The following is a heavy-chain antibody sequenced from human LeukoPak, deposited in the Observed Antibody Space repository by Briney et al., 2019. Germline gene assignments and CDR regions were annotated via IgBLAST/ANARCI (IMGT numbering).Heavy chain of an antibody. V-gene: IGHV1-46*01. CDR2: INPSGGST. CDR3: ARQGTYSSAIGMGY. CDR1: GGTFSSYA. Sequence: GSVKVSCKASGGTFSSYAISWVRQAPGQGLEWMGVINPSGGSTSYAQKFQGRVTMTRDTSTRTVYMEVNSLRSEDTAVYYCARQGTYSSAIGMGYWGQGTLVTVSS. D-gene: IGHD6-19*01. J-gene: IGHJ4*02.